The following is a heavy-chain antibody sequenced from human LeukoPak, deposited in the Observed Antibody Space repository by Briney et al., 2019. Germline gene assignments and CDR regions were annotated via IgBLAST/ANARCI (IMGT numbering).Heavy chain of an antibody. CDR2: IKQDGSAK. V-gene: IGHV3-7*03. CDR3: ARVLADSSGWYHFDY. J-gene: IGHJ4*01. D-gene: IGHD6-19*01. Sequence: PGGSLRLSCAASGSMFSNYWMSWVRQAPGKGLEWVPNIKQDGSAKYYVDSVKGRFTISRDNAKNSLYLQMNSLRAEDTAMYYCARVLADSSGWYHFDYWGHGTLVTVSS. CDR1: GSMFSNYW.